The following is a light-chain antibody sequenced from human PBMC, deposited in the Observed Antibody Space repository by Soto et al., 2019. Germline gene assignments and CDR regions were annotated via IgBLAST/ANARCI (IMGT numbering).Light chain of an antibody. CDR2: DVT. CDR1: SNDVGDYNY. CDR3: CSYSSSSALPYV. Sequence: QSALTQPASVSGSPGQSIAISCTGTSNDVGDYNYVSWYQQYPGKAPKLIIHDVTTRPSGVSGRFAGSKSGNTASLTISGLQPEDEAEYYCCSYSSSSALPYVFGTGTKVTVL. J-gene: IGLJ1*01. V-gene: IGLV2-14*01.